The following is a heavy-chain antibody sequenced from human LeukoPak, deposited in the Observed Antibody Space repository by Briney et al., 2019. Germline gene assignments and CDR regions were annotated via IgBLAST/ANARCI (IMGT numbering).Heavy chain of an antibody. CDR1: GVSFSGYY. Sequence: SETLSLTCAVYGVSFSGYYWSWLRQPPGKGLEWIGEINHSGSTNYNPSLKSRVTISVDTSKNQFSLKLSSVTAADTAVYYCARDGVPRGMDVWGKGTTVTVSS. CDR2: INHSGST. D-gene: IGHD5-24*01. V-gene: IGHV4-34*01. J-gene: IGHJ6*04. CDR3: ARDGVPRGMDV.